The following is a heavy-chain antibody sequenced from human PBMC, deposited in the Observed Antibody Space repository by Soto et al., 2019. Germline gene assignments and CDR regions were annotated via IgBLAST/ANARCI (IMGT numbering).Heavy chain of an antibody. CDR1: GGSMSRGDYY. Sequence: SETLSLTCTVSGGSMSRGDYYWSWIRQPPGKGLEWIGFIYHTGSTYYSPSLKNRVAISVDTSKNQFSLKLSSVTAADTAVYFCARDPLYDYGDLSHVFDIWAKGQWSPSPQ. D-gene: IGHD4-17*01. V-gene: IGHV4-30-4*01. J-gene: IGHJ3*02. CDR2: IYHTGST. CDR3: ARDPLYDYGDLSHVFDI.